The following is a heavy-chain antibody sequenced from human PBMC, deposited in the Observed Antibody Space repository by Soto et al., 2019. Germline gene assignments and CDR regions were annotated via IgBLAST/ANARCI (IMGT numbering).Heavy chain of an antibody. CDR3: ARSKVAGAGPGFDY. J-gene: IGHJ4*02. CDR2: IYPDDSDT. V-gene: IGHV5-51*01. Sequence: PGASLKISCTGSGYSFTSYWIGWVRQMPGKGLEWMGIIYPDDSDTKYRPSFQGQVTISADMSISTAYLQWSSLKASDTAMYYCARSKVAGAGPGFDYWGQGSLVTVSS. CDR1: GYSFTSYW. D-gene: IGHD6-19*01.